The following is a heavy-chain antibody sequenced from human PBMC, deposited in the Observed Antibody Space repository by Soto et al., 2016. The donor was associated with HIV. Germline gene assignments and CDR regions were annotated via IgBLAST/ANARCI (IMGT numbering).Heavy chain of an antibody. Sequence: EVQLVESGGGLVQPGGSLRLSCAASGFSFITYDMHWVRQATGKGLEWVSAIGTAGDTYYPGSVKGRFTISRDNAKNSLYPQMNSLRAGDTAVYYCARGLHYGDNSYYFDYWGQGTLVTVSS. D-gene: IGHD4-17*01. J-gene: IGHJ4*02. V-gene: IGHV3-13*04. CDR3: ARGLHYGDNSYYFDY. CDR1: GFSFITYD. CDR2: IGTAGDT.